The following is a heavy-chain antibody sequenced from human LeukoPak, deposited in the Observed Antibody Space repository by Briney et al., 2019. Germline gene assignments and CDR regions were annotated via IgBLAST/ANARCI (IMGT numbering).Heavy chain of an antibody. CDR2: IYYSGST. CDR1: GGSISNGDYY. Sequence: PSETLSLTCTVSGGSISNGDYYWSWIRQPPGKGLEWIGYIYYSGSTYYNPSLKSRVTISVDTSKNQFSLKLSSVTAADTAVYYCARERNKRQFDPWGQGTLVTVSS. V-gene: IGHV4-30-4*01. CDR3: ARERNKRQFDP. J-gene: IGHJ5*02.